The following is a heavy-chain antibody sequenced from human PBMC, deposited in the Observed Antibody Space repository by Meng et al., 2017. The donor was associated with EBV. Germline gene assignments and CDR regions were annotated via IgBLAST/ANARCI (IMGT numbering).Heavy chain of an antibody. CDR2: MNPNSGNT. Sequence: QGHLVPSGAEVKKPGASVKVSCKASGYTFTSYDINWVRQATGQGLEWMGWMNPNSGNTGYAQKFQGRVTMTRNTSISTAYMELSSLRSEDTAVYYCARGRGVYCSGGSCYPGWFDPWGQGTLVTVSS. J-gene: IGHJ5*02. CDR1: GYTFTSYD. V-gene: IGHV1-8*01. CDR3: ARGRGVYCSGGSCYPGWFDP. D-gene: IGHD2-15*01.